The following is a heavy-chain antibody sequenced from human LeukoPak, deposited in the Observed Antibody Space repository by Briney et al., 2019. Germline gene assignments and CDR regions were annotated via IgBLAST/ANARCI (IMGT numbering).Heavy chain of an antibody. CDR2: INPYSGGT. J-gene: IGHJ5*02. D-gene: IGHD3-22*01. V-gene: IGHV1-2*06. CDR3: ARSSSGSSNWFGP. CDR1: GYTFTGYY. Sequence: GASVKVSCKASGYTFTGYYIHWVRQAPGQGLEWMGRINPYSGGTNYAQNFEGRVTMTRDTSITTAYMELSRLTSDDTAVYNCARSSSGSSNWFGPWGQGTLVTVSS.